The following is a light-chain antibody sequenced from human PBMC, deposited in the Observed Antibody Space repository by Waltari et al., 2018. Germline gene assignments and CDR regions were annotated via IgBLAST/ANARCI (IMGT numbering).Light chain of an antibody. Sequence: QLVVTQSPSASASLGASVKLTCTLSSGHSSNIIAWLQQQPGKGPRYLMTVNSDGSHSRGDGIPDRFSGSSSGAGRYLTISSLQAEDEADYYCQTGGHGTWVFGGGTKLTVL. J-gene: IGLJ3*02. CDR1: SGHSSNI. CDR3: QTGGHGTWV. V-gene: IGLV4-69*01. CDR2: VNSDGSH.